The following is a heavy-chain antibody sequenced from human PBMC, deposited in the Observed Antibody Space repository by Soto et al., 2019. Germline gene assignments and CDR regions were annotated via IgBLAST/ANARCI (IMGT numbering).Heavy chain of an antibody. D-gene: IGHD6-13*01. CDR1: GGTFSSYA. J-gene: IGHJ6*02. CDR2: IIPIFGTA. Sequence: GASVKVSCKASGGTFSSYAISWVRQAPGQGLEWMGGIIPIFGTANYAQKFQGRVTITADESTSTAYMELSSLRSEDTAVYYCARDQRNAAAAGGGGQYYYYYGMDVWGRGTTVTVSS. V-gene: IGHV1-69*13. CDR3: ARDQRNAAAAGGGGQYYYYYGMDV.